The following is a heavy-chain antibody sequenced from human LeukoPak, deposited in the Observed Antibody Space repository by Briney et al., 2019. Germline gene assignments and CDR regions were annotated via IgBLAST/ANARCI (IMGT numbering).Heavy chain of an antibody. CDR1: GYTFTGYY. CDR3: ARGKYDFWSADNPPFGY. CDR2: INPNSGGT. D-gene: IGHD3-3*01. V-gene: IGHV1-2*02. Sequence: GASVKVYCKASGYTFTGYYMHWVRQAPGQGLEWMGWINPNSGGTNYAQKFQGRVTMTRDTSISTAYMELSRLRSDDTAVYYCARGKYDFWSADNPPFGYWGQGTLVTVSS. J-gene: IGHJ4*02.